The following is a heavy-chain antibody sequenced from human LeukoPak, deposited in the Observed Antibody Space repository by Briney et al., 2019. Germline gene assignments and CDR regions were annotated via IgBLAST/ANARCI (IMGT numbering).Heavy chain of an antibody. CDR1: GFTFDDYG. J-gene: IGHJ6*03. CDR2: INWNGGST. V-gene: IGHV3-20*04. Sequence: PGGSLRLSCAASGFTFDDYGMSWVRQAPGKGLEWVSGINWNGGSTAYADSVKGRFTVSRDNAKNSLYLQMNSLTAEDTAVYYCARDFGDYGGYYYMDLWGKGTTVTVSS. CDR3: ARDFGDYGGYYYMDL. D-gene: IGHD4-23*01.